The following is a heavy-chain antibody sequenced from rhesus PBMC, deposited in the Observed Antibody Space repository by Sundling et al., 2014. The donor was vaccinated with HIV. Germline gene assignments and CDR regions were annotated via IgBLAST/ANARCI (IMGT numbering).Heavy chain of an antibody. J-gene: IGHJ4*01. CDR1: GYSISSAYY. CDR3: AREEWQLYVDY. D-gene: IGHD1-44*02. V-gene: IGHV4-99*02. CDR2: ISGSSGNT. Sequence: QVQLQESGPGLVKPSETLSLTCAVSGYSISSAYYWGWIRQPPGKGLEYIGYISGSSGNTYYSPSLKSRVTISKDTSKNQFSLKLTSVTAADTAVYYCAREEWQLYVDYWGQGVLVTVSS.